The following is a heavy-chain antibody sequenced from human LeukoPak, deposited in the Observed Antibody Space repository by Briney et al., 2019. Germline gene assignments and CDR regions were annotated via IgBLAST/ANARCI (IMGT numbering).Heavy chain of an antibody. V-gene: IGHV3-23*01. CDR2: IRSNGETT. CDR1: GFTVSSNY. CDR3: AKGQELDDGVFDS. J-gene: IGHJ4*02. D-gene: IGHD1-1*01. Sequence: PGGSLRLSCAASGFTVSSNYMSWVRQAPGKGLEWVSTIRSNGETTYNADSVMGRFTISRDNSKKTLYLQLNSLRVEDTAIYYCAKGQELDDGVFDSWGQGTLVTVSS.